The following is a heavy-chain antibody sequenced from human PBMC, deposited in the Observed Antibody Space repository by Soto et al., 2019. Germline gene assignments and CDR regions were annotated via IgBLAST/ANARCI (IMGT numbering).Heavy chain of an antibody. J-gene: IGHJ4*02. D-gene: IGHD6-6*01. CDR1: GGSISSSSYY. V-gene: IGHV4-39*01. CDR2: IYYSGST. Sequence: SETLSLTCTVSGGSISSSSYYWGWIRQPPGKGLEWIGSIYYSGSTYYNPSLKSRVTISVDTSKNQFSLKLSSVTAADTAVYYCARHFWDSSSSPFDYWGQGTLATVSS. CDR3: ARHFWDSSSSPFDY.